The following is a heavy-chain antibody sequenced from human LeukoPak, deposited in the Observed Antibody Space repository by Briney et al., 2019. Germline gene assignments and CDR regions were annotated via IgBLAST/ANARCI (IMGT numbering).Heavy chain of an antibody. CDR2: ISSSSSTI. Sequence: GGSLRLSCAASGFTFSSYSMNWVRQAPGKGLKWVSYISSSSSTIYYADSVKGRFTISRDNAKNSLYLQMNSLRAEDTAVYYCARGSSGRGFDYWGQGTLVTVSS. J-gene: IGHJ4*02. D-gene: IGHD6-19*01. V-gene: IGHV3-48*01. CDR3: ARGSSGRGFDY. CDR1: GFTFSSYS.